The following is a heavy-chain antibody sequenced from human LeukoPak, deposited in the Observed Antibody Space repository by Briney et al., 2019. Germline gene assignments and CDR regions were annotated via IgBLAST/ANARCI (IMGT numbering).Heavy chain of an antibody. CDR3: ASYSGSSYFDV. CDR1: GGSISSYY. CDR2: VYYSGST. Sequence: SETLSHTCTVSGGSISSYYWSWIRQPPGKGLEWIGYVYYSGSTNYNPSLKSRVTISVDTSKNHFSLKLSSVTAADTAVYYCASYSGSSYFDVWGQGTTVTVSS. J-gene: IGHJ6*02. D-gene: IGHD2-15*01. V-gene: IGHV4-59*08.